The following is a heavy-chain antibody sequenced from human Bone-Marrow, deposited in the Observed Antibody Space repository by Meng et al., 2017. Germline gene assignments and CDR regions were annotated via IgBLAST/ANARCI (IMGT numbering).Heavy chain of an antibody. CDR2: INPNSGGT. D-gene: IGHD5-18*01. CDR3: ARDRSYGYASSDWFDP. V-gene: IGHV1-2*06. CDR1: GYTFTGYY. Sequence: VQRLHSGAGGKKPGASVNVSCKASGYTFTGYYMHWVRQAPGQGLEWMGRINPNSGGTNYAQKFQGRVTMTRDTSISTAYMELSRLRSDDTAVYYCARDRSYGYASSDWFDPWGQGTLVTVSS. J-gene: IGHJ5*02.